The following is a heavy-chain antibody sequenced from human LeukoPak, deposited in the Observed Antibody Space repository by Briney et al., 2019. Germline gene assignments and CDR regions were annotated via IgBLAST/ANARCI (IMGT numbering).Heavy chain of an antibody. J-gene: IGHJ4*02. V-gene: IGHV4-39*07. Sequence: SETLSLTCTVSGGSLSSSSYYWGWIRQPPGKGLEWIGSIYYSGSTYYNPSLKSRVTISVDTSKNQISLRMNSVTAADRAIYFCATFDGSSYGVYWGQGTLVTVSS. CDR1: GGSLSSSSYY. CDR2: IYYSGST. D-gene: IGHD5-18*01. CDR3: ATFDGSSYGVY.